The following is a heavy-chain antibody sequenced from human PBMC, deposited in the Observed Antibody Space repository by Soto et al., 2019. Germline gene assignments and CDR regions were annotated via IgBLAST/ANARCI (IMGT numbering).Heavy chain of an antibody. CDR3: ARAGGSYGHAALDY. Sequence: QVQLQESGPGLVKPSQTLSLTCTVSGGSIIIGDYYCSWIRKPTGKVLEWIGYIYYSGSTYYNPSLKRRDTISVDKSKNQFSLKMSSVTAADTAVYYCARAGGSYGHAALDYWGQGSLGTGSS. D-gene: IGHD5-18*01. CDR2: IYYSGST. J-gene: IGHJ4*02. CDR1: GGSIIIGDYY. V-gene: IGHV4-30-4*01.